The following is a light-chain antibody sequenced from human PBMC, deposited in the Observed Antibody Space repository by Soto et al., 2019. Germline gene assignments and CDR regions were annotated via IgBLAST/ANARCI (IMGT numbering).Light chain of an antibody. Sequence: EIVLTQSPGTLSLSPGERATLSCRASQSLSSSQLAWYQQKPGQAPRLLIYDASNRATGIPARFTGSGSGTDFTLTISSLEPEDFAVYYCQQRSNWPTFGPGTKVDIK. CDR1: QSLSSSQ. J-gene: IGKJ3*01. CDR3: QQRSNWPT. V-gene: IGKV3D-20*02. CDR2: DAS.